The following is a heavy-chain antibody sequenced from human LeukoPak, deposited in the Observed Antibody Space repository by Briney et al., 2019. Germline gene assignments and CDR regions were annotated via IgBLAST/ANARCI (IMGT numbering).Heavy chain of an antibody. CDR1: GFTFSSYSSYW. CDR2: INSDGTDT. D-gene: IGHD3-22*01. Sequence: PGGSLRLSCVASGFTFSSYSSYWMNWVRKAPGKGLVWVSRINSDGTDTTYADSVKGRFTISRDNAKNTLYLQMNSLTAEDTAVYYCAREYYYDSSGPAYWGQGTLVTVSS. CDR3: AREYYYDSSGPAY. J-gene: IGHJ4*02. V-gene: IGHV3-74*01.